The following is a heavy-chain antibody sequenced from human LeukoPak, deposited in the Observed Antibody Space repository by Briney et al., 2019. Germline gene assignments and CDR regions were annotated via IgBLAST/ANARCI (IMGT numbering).Heavy chain of an antibody. Sequence: SETLSLTCTVSGGSISSYYWSWIRQPAGQGLEWIGRIYTSGSTNYNPSLKTRVTMSVDASKNQFSLMRSSVPAADTAVYYCARDPSYDSSGYPNYCYYGMDVWVQATTVTVSS. CDR3: ARDPSYDSSGYPNYCYYGMDV. D-gene: IGHD3-22*01. J-gene: IGHJ6*02. V-gene: IGHV4-4*07. CDR2: IYTSGST. CDR1: GGSISSYY.